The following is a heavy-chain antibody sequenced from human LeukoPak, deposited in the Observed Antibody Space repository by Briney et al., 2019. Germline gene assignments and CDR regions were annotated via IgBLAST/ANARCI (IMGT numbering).Heavy chain of an antibody. Sequence: SETLSLTCTVSGGSISSSSYYWGWIRQPPGKGLEWIGSIYYSGSTYYNPSLESRVTISVDTSKNQFALKLSSVTAADTAVYYCARQGVSEFDYWGQGTLVTVSS. CDR2: IYYSGST. J-gene: IGHJ4*02. D-gene: IGHD3-16*01. CDR3: ARQGVSEFDY. CDR1: GGSISSSSYY. V-gene: IGHV4-39*01.